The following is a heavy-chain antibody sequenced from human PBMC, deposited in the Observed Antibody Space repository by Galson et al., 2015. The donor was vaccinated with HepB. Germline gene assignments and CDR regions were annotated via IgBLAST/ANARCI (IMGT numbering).Heavy chain of an antibody. J-gene: IGHJ6*03. CDR1: GYTFTGYY. V-gene: IGHV1-2*02. Sequence: SVKVSCKASGYTFTGYYMHWVRQAPGQGLEWMGWINPNSGGTNYAQKFQGRVTMTRDTSISTAYMELSRLGSDDTAVYYCASSFPRGIVVVPAAIRGNYYYYMDVWGKGTTVTVSS. D-gene: IGHD2-2*02. CDR2: INPNSGGT. CDR3: ASSFPRGIVVVPAAIRGNYYYYMDV.